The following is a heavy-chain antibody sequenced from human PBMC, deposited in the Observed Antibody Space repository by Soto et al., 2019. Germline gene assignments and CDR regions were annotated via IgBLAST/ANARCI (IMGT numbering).Heavy chain of an antibody. Sequence: SQPLSLTCSVQWRSISSRNWLNWLLQTPPEGLEWIGEIYQSASTNYNPSLESPVTISVDKSKNQLSLELPSLTAADTAVYYCAKDLLWG. J-gene: IGHJ2*01. CDR3: AKDLL. V-gene: IGHV4-4*02. CDR2: IYQSAST. CDR1: WRSISSRNW.